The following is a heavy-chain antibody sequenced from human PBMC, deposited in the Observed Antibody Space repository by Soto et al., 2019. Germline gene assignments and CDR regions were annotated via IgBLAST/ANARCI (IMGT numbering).Heavy chain of an antibody. V-gene: IGHV1-2*04. D-gene: IGHD3-9*01. J-gene: IGHJ6*02. CDR3: ARGGGVLRYCDWFPGGFYYGMDF. CDR2: ISPNSGGT. CDR1: GYTFTGYY. Sequence: ASVKVSCKASGYTFTGYYMHWVRQAPGQGLEWMGWISPNSGGTNYAQKFQGWVTMTRDTSISTAYMELSRLRSDDTAVYYCARGGGVLRYCDWFPGGFYYGMDFWGQGTTVTVSS.